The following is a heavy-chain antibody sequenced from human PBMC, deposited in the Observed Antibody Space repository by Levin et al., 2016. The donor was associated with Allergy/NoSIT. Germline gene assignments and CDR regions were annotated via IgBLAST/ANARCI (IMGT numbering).Heavy chain of an antibody. CDR2: ISYDGSNK. CDR3: AKDFGDYDY. D-gene: IGHD4-17*01. V-gene: IGHV3-30*18. Sequence: VRQAPGKGLEWVAVISYDGSNKYYADSVKGRFTISRDNSKNTLYLQMNSLRAEDTAVYYCAKDFGDYDYWGQGTLVTVSS. J-gene: IGHJ4*02.